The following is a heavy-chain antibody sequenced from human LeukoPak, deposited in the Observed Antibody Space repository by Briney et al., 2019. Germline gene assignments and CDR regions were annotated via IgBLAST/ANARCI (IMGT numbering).Heavy chain of an antibody. D-gene: IGHD1-26*01. CDR1: GGSISGYY. V-gene: IGHV4-59*08. CDR2: IYYNGIS. CDR3: ARELLARHWFDP. Sequence: PSETLSLTCTVSGGSISGYYWSWIRQPPGKGLEWIAYIYYNGISNYNPSLKSRVIISVDSSKNQFSLKLTSVTAADTAVYYCARELLARHWFDPWGQGTLVTVSS. J-gene: IGHJ5*02.